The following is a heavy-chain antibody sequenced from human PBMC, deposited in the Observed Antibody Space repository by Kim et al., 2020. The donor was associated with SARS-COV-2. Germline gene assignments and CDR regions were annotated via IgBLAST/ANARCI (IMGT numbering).Heavy chain of an antibody. CDR2: INPNSGGT. CDR3: ARWTGIAVAGGGYFDY. V-gene: IGHV1-2*02. J-gene: IGHJ4*02. Sequence: ASVKVSCKASGYTFTGYYMHWVRQAPGQGLEWVGWINPNSGGTNYAQKFQGRVTMTRDTSISTAYMELSRLRSDDTAVYYCARWTGIAVAGGGYFDYWGQGTLVTVSS. CDR1: GYTFTGYY. D-gene: IGHD6-19*01.